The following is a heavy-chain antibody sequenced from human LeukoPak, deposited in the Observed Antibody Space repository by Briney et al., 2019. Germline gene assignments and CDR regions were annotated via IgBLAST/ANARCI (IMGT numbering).Heavy chain of an antibody. V-gene: IGHV4-34*01. CDR1: GGSFSGYY. J-gene: IGHJ4*02. D-gene: IGHD5-18*01. CDR2: INHSGST. Sequence: SETLSLTCAVYGGSFSGYYWSWIRQPPGKGLEWIEEINHSGSTNYNPSLKSRVTISVDTSKNQFSLKLSSVTAADTAVYYCARVPYSYGLNTRAPFDYWGQGTLVTVSS. CDR3: ARVPYSYGLNTRAPFDY.